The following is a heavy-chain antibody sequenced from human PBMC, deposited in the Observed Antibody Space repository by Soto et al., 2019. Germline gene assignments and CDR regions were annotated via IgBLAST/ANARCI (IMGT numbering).Heavy chain of an antibody. CDR3: AKGLNWFDP. Sequence: QVQLVESGGGVVQPGRSLRLSCAASGFTFSSYGMHWVRQAPGKGLEWVAVISYDGSNKYYADSVKGRFTISRDNSKNTLYLQMNSLRAEDTAVYYCAKGLNWFDPWGQGTLVTVSS. J-gene: IGHJ5*02. CDR1: GFTFSSYG. CDR2: ISYDGSNK. V-gene: IGHV3-30*18.